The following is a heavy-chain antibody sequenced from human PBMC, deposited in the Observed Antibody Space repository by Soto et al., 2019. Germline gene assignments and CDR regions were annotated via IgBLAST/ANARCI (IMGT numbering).Heavy chain of an antibody. CDR1: GFTFGDYA. J-gene: IGHJ4*02. CDR3: IRANPLLRYFAWSLGYFDY. V-gene: IGHV3-49*03. D-gene: IGHD3-9*01. Sequence: GGSLRLSCTASGFTFGDYAMSWFRQAPGKGLEWVGFIRSKAYGGTTEYAASVKGRFTISRDDSKSIAYLQMNSLKTEDTAVYYCIRANPLLRYFAWSLGYFDYWGQGTLVTVPS. CDR2: IRSKAYGGTT.